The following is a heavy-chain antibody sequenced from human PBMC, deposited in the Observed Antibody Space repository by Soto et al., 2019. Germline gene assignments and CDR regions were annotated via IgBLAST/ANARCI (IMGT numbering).Heavy chain of an antibody. CDR3: ASSIEGQWLTPDY. Sequence: VASVKVSCKASGYTFTSYDINWVRQATGQGLEWMGWMNPNSGNTGYAQKFQGRVTMTRNTSISTAYMELSSLRSEDMAVYSCASSIEGQWLTPDYWGQGTLVTVSS. CDR1: GYTFTSYD. J-gene: IGHJ4*02. D-gene: IGHD6-19*01. V-gene: IGHV1-8*01. CDR2: MNPNSGNT.